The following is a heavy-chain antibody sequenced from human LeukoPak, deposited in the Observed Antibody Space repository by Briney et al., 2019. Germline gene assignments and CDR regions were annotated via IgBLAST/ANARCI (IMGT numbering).Heavy chain of an antibody. CDR1: GIAVSTNN. CDR2: IYTDTST. D-gene: IGHD2-15*01. V-gene: IGHV3-66*01. CDR3: VLESGGTLRY. Sequence: GGSLRLSCAASGIAVSTNNMTWVRQAPGKGLEWVSVIYTDTSTHYADSVKGRFTISRDTSRNTLHLQMIGLRAEDTAVYYCVLESGGTLRYWGRGSLVTVSS. J-gene: IGHJ4*02.